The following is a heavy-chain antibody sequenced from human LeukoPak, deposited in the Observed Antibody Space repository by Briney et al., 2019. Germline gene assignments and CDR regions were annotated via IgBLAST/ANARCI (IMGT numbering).Heavy chain of an antibody. CDR1: GGSFSGYY. CDR2: INHSGST. Sequence: SETLSLTCAVYGGSFSGYYWSWIRQPPGKGLEWIGEINHSGSTNYNPSLKSRVTISVDTSKNQFSLKLSSVTAADTAVYYCARGSRSGSYSRRAFDIWGQGTMATVSS. J-gene: IGHJ3*02. V-gene: IGHV4-34*01. CDR3: ARGSRSGSYSRRAFDI. D-gene: IGHD1-26*01.